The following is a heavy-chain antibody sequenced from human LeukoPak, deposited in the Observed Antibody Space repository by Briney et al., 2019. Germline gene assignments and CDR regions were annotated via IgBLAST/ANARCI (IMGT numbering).Heavy chain of an antibody. V-gene: IGHV4-38-2*02. D-gene: IGHD3-10*01. CDR3: ARHEGRYYYGSGSRYYFDY. CDR1: GYSISSGYY. Sequence: SETLSLTCTVSGYSISSGYYWGWIRQPPGKGLEWIGSIYHSGSTYYNPSLKSRVTISVDTSKNQFSLKLSSVTAADTAVYYCARHEGRYYYGSGSRYYFDYWGQGTLVTVSS. CDR2: IYHSGST. J-gene: IGHJ4*02.